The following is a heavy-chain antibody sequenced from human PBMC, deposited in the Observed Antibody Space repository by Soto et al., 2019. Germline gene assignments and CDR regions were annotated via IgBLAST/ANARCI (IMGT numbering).Heavy chain of an antibody. J-gene: IGHJ6*02. CDR3: ARDNIVVVVAYYSYGMDV. CDR2: IWYDGSNK. V-gene: IGHV3-33*01. D-gene: IGHD2-15*01. CDR1: GFTFSSYG. Sequence: QVQLVESGGGVVQPGRSLRLSCAASGFTFSSYGMHWVRQAPGKGLEWVAVIWYDGSNKYYADSVKGRFTISRDNSKNTLYLQMNSLRAEDTAVYYCARDNIVVVVAYYSYGMDVWGQGTTVTVSS.